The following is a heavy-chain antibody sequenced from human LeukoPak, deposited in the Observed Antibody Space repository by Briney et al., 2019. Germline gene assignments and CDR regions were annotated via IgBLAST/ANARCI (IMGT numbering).Heavy chain of an antibody. CDR1: GGSISSSSYY. D-gene: IGHD5-18*01. Sequence: PSETLSLTCTVSGGSISSSSYYWGWIRQPPGKGLEWIGSIYYSGSTYYNPSLKSRVTISVDTSMNQFSLKLSSVTAADTAVYYCARESYSYGVGYFDYWGQGTLVTVSS. CDR3: ARESYSYGVGYFDY. CDR2: IYYSGST. J-gene: IGHJ4*02. V-gene: IGHV4-39*07.